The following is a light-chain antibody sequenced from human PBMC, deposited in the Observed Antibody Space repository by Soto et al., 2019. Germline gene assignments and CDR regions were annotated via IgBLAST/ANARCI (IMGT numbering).Light chain of an antibody. Sequence: QSVLTQSPSASASVGASVKLTCTVSSGHSSYASAWHQQQPEKGPRYLMKLNSDGSHSKGDGIPDRFSGSSSGAERYLTISSLQSEDEADYYCQTWGTGIPWVFGGGTKLTVL. V-gene: IGLV4-69*01. CDR3: QTWGTGIPWV. CDR2: LNSDGSH. J-gene: IGLJ3*02. CDR1: SGHSSYA.